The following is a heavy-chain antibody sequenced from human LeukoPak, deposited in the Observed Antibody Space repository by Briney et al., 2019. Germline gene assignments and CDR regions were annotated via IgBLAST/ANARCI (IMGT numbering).Heavy chain of an antibody. V-gene: IGHV5-51*01. CDR3: ARQGEGGPRGYGAFDI. J-gene: IGHJ3*02. CDR1: GYSFTSYW. Sequence: GESLKISCKASGYSFTSYWIAWVRQMPGKGLEWMGITYPGDSDTRYSPSFQGQVTFSADKSITTAYLQWNSLKASDTAMYYCARQGEGGPRGYGAFDIWGQGTMVTVSS. D-gene: IGHD2-15*01. CDR2: TYPGDSDT.